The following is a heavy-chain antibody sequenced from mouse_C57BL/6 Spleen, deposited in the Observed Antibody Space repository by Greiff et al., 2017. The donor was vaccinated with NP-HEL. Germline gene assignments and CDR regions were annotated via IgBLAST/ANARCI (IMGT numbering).Heavy chain of an antibody. CDR3: ARIPLYYGSSSEDYFDY. J-gene: IGHJ2*01. CDR1: GFSLSTFGMG. V-gene: IGHV8-8*01. D-gene: IGHD1-1*01. CDR2: IWWDDDK. Sequence: QVQLKESGPGILQPSQTLSLTCSFSGFSLSTFGMGVGWIRQPSGQGLEWLAHIWWDDDKYYNPALKSRLTISKDTSKNQVFLKIANVDTADTATYYCARIPLYYGSSSEDYFDYWGQGTTLTVSS.